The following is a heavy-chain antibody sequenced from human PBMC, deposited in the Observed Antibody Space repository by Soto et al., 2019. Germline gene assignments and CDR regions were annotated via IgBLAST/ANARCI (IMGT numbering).Heavy chain of an antibody. CDR1: GGTFSNDI. D-gene: IGHD5-12*01. CDR3: VRDSPIGSTYSGYDGIDY. CDR2: IIPLLDIT. Sequence: QVQLVQSGAEVKKPGSSVKVSCKASGGTFSNDIITWVRQAPGQGLEWMGRIIPLLDITNYAQKFQGRVTSTADKSTSTAYIELNSLRSEDTAVYYCVRDSPIGSTYSGYDGIDYWGQGTLVTVSS. J-gene: IGHJ4*02. V-gene: IGHV1-69*08.